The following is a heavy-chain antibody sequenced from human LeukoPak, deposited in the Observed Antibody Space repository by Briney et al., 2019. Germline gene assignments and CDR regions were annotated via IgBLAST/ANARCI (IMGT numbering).Heavy chain of an antibody. J-gene: IGHJ3*01. CDR3: AKDEYSFGYDAFDV. CDR2: ISGGADKT. D-gene: IGHD4-11*01. Sequence: GGSLRLSCTASGLTFSDYAMSWVRQAPGKGLEWVSVISGGADKTYYADSVKGRFIISRDNSKNTLHLQMNSLRAEDTAMYYCAKDEYSFGYDAFDVWGQGTMVTVSS. V-gene: IGHV3-23*01. CDR1: GLTFSDYA.